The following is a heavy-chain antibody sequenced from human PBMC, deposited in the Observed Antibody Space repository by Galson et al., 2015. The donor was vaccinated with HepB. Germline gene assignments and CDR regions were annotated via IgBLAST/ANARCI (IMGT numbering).Heavy chain of an antibody. V-gene: IGHV3-7*03. CDR2: INKDGNDK. Sequence: SLRLSCAASGFTFTDYWMSWVRQAPGKGLEWVANINKDGNDKYYVDSVEGRFAVSRDNAKNSLYLQMNSLRVEDTALYYCARADALRTVDSWGQRALVTVSS. CDR1: GFTFTDYW. CDR3: ARADALRTVDS. J-gene: IGHJ4*02.